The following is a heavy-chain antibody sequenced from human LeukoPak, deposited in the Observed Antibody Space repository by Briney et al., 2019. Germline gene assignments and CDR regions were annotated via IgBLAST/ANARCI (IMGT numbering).Heavy chain of an antibody. J-gene: IGHJ4*02. CDR2: ISYDGSNK. D-gene: IGHD2-15*01. CDR3: AKALGSGGSLLPILPDY. Sequence: GGSLRLSCADSGFTFSDYGMHWVRQAPGKGLEWVAVISYDGSNKYYADSVKGRFTISRDNSKNTLYLQMNSLRAEDTAVYYCAKALGSGGSLLPILPDYWGQGTLVTVSS. V-gene: IGHV3-30*18. CDR1: GFTFSDYG.